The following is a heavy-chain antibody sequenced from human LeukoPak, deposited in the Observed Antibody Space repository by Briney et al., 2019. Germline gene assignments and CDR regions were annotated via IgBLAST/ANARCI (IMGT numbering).Heavy chain of an antibody. V-gene: IGHV4-30-2*01. CDR3: ARDREGVVVPAARVVLDY. CDR1: GGSISSGGYS. Sequence: SQTLSLTCAVSGGSISSGGYSWSWIRQPPGKGLEWIGYIYHSGSTYYNPSLKSRVTISVDRSKTQFSLKLSSVTAADTAVYYCARDREGVVVPAARVVLDYWGQGTLVTVSS. CDR2: IYHSGST. D-gene: IGHD2-2*01. J-gene: IGHJ4*02.